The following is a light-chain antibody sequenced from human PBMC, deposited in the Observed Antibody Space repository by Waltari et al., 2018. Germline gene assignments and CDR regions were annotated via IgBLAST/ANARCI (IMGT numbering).Light chain of an antibody. V-gene: IGLV1-47*01. CDR2: RND. J-gene: IGLJ2*01. CDR3: ATWDGNLSAVV. Sequence: QSVLTQPPSASGTPGQRVTISCSGSSSNTGSNYVYWYQQLPGTAPKLLIYRNDQRPSGVPDRFSGSKSGTSASLAISGLRSEDEADYYCATWDGNLSAVVFGGGTKLTVL. CDR1: SSNTGSNY.